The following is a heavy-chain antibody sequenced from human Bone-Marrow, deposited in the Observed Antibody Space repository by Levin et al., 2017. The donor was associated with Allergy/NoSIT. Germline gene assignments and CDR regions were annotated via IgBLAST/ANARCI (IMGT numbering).Heavy chain of an antibody. CDR2: IDWNGDSS. V-gene: IGHV3-20*04. D-gene: IGHD2-15*01. J-gene: IGHJ6*03. Sequence: GGSLRLSCAASGFSFDEYDMTWVRQAPGKGLEWVSGIDWNGDSSSYADSVQGRFTISRDNAKNSLFLQVNSVRVEDTAMYYCARGVRYCSGGSCYSVNSDRYYMDVWGKGTTVTVSS. CDR3: ARGVRYCSGGSCYSVNSDRYYMDV. CDR1: GFSFDEYD.